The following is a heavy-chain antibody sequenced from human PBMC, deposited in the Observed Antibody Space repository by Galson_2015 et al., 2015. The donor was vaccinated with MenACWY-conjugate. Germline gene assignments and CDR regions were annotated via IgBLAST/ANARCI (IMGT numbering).Heavy chain of an antibody. CDR2: ISYDGSNE. V-gene: IGHV3-30*18. D-gene: IGHD6-13*01. CDR3: AKDWSVPYSTISYYFYMDV. Sequence: SLRPSCAASGFTFRRFGMHWVRQAPGKGLEWMAVISYDGSNESYADSVKGRFTISRDNSKNTLYLQMTSLRADDTAVYYCAKDWSVPYSTISYYFYMDVWGKGTTVTVSS. CDR1: GFTFRRFG. J-gene: IGHJ6*03.